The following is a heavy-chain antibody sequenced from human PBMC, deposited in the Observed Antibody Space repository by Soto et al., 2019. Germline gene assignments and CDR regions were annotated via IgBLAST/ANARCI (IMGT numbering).Heavy chain of an antibody. CDR1: GASITDHY. V-gene: IGHV4-59*11. CDR2: VYYSGRT. J-gene: IGHJ4*02. D-gene: IGHD2-8*01. CDR3: VSFHGVASAGFDS. Sequence: QVQLQESGPGLVKPSETLSLSCTVSGASITDHYWTWIRQPPGQGLEWIGYVYYSGRTNYNPSLKSRVTMSVDRSKDQFSLILTSLTAADTAVYYCVSFHGVASAGFDSWGQGTLVTVSS.